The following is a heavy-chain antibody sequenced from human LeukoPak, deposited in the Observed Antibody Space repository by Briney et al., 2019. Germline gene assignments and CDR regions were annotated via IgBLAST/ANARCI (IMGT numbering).Heavy chain of an antibody. J-gene: IGHJ4*02. D-gene: IGHD3-10*01. V-gene: IGHV3-9*01. CDR1: GFTFSSYG. Sequence: PGGSLRLSCAASGFTFSSYGMHWVRQAPGKGLEWVSGISWNSGSIGYADSVKGRFTISRDNAKNSLYLQMNSLRAEDTALYYCAKAIDGSGFSAPFDYWGQGTLVTVSS. CDR2: ISWNSGSI. CDR3: AKAIDGSGFSAPFDY.